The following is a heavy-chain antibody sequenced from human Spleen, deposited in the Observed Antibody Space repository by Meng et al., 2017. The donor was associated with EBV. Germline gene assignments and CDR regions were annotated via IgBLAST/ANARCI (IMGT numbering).Heavy chain of an antibody. J-gene: IGHJ5*02. D-gene: IGHD1-26*01. Sequence: VLQNHVGRVLFEPEETLTLTCGHYGGYSSDYYWSRIGQPPGKGLAWIGEMSQSGSTTYSPSLKSGVTISADMSKNQYSLTVSSVTAADTAVYYCARERSDEVVVGYNWFAPWGQGTLVTVSS. CDR3: ARERSDEVVVGYNWFAP. CDR1: GGYSSDYY. V-gene: IGHV4-34*01. CDR2: MSQSGST.